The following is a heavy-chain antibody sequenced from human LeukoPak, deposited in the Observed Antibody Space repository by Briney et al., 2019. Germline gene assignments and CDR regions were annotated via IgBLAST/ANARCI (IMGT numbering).Heavy chain of an antibody. J-gene: IGHJ3*01. D-gene: IGHD3-22*01. V-gene: IGHV3-74*01. CDR1: GLTFSSHW. CDR3: ARHSDSPNYPDTDSFDL. Sequence: GGSLRLSCAASGLTFSSHWMHWVRQAPGKGLVWVSRITNDGSSTTYADSVKGRFTISRDNAKNMLYLQVNSLRAEDTAVYYCARHSDSPNYPDTDSFDLWGQGTTVTVSS. CDR2: ITNDGSST.